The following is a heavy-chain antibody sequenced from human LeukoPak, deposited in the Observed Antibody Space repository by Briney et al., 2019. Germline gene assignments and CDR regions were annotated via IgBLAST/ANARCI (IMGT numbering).Heavy chain of an antibody. CDR3: ARDALHPRWFFDL. CDR1: GFTFSSYS. CDR2: ISSSSSTI. J-gene: IGHJ2*01. V-gene: IGHV3-48*02. D-gene: IGHD4-11*01. Sequence: GSLRLSCAASGFTFSSYSINWVRQAPGKGLEWISYISSSSSTIYYADSVKGRFTISRDNAKNSLYLQMNSLRDEDTAVYYCARDALHPRWFFDLWGRGTLVTISS.